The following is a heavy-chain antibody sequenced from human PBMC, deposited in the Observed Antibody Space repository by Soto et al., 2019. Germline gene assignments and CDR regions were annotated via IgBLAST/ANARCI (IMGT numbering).Heavy chain of an antibody. CDR3: ARDPLSGSYSNWFDP. CDR1: GYTFTGYY. V-gene: IGHV1-2*04. D-gene: IGHD1-26*01. CDR2: INPNSGGT. J-gene: IGHJ5*02. Sequence: ASVKVSCKASGYTFTGYYMHWVRQAPGQGLEWMGWINPNSGGTNYAQKFQGWVTMTRDTSISTAYMELSRLRSDDTAVYYCARDPLSGSYSNWFDPWGQGTLVTVSS.